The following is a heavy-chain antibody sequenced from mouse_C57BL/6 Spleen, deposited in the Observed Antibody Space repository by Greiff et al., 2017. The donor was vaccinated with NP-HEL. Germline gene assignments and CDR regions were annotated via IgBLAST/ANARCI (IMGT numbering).Heavy chain of an antibody. CDR2: ISYDGSN. J-gene: IGHJ4*01. D-gene: IGHD2-14*01. CDR1: GYSITSGYY. V-gene: IGHV3-6*01. Sequence: EVQLQQSGPGLVKPSQSLSLTCSVTGYSITSGYYWNWIRQFPGNKLEWMGYISYDGSNNYNPSLKNRIPITRDTSKNQFFLKLNSVTTEDTATYYCARGVPYYAMDDWGQGTSVTVSS. CDR3: ARGVPYYAMDD.